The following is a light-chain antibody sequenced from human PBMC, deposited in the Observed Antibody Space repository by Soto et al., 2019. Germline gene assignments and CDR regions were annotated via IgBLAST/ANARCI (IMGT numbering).Light chain of an antibody. CDR1: QSVSSSY. CDR2: GAS. CDR3: QQYGSSPWT. J-gene: IGKJ5*01. V-gene: IGKV3-20*01. Sequence: EIVLTQSPGTLSLSPGERATLSCRASQSVSSSYLAWYQQTPGQAPRLVVYGASSRATGIPDRFSGSGSGTDFTLTISRLEPEDFAVYYCQQYGSSPWTFGQGTRLEI.